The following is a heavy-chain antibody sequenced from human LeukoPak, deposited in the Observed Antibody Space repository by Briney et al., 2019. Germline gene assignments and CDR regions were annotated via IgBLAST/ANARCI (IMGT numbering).Heavy chain of an antibody. CDR1: GFTFSSYS. CDR2: ISSSSSYI. Sequence: PGGSLRLSCAASGFTFSSYSMNWVRQAPGKGLEWVSSISSSSSYIYYADSVKGRFTISRDNAKNSLYLQIHSLRAEDTAVYYCARDWYNNSDAFDIWGQGTMVTASS. J-gene: IGHJ3*02. D-gene: IGHD4-11*01. CDR3: ARDWYNNSDAFDI. V-gene: IGHV3-21*01.